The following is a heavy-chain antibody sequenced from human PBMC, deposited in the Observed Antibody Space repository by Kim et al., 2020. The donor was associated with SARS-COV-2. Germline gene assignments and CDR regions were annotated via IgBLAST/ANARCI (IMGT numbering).Heavy chain of an antibody. Sequence: GGSLRLSCAASIITWSSYAMTWVRQAPGKGLEWVSSISATGSQTYYADSVKGRFTISRDNSKNTLFLQMNSLKAEDTAVYFCARLRGPDALTPFDYWGQGALVTVSS. D-gene: IGHD3-3*02. CDR1: IITWSSYA. CDR3: ARLRGPDALTPFDY. V-gene: IGHV3-23*01. CDR2: ISATGSQT. J-gene: IGHJ4*02.